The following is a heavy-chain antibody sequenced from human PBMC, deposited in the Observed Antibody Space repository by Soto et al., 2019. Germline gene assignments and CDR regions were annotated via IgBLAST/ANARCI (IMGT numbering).Heavy chain of an antibody. CDR1: GGTFSSYA. CDR2: IIPIFGTA. Sequence: QVQLVQSGAEVKKPGSSVKVSCKASGGTFSSYAISWVRQAPGQGLECMGGIIPIFGTANSAQKFQGRVTITADECTSTAYMELSSLSSEATALYYCARDHYGSSGTLGSDYFQHWGQGPLVTVSS. V-gene: IGHV1-69*01. J-gene: IGHJ1*01. D-gene: IGHD3-22*01. CDR3: ARDHYGSSGTLGSDYFQH.